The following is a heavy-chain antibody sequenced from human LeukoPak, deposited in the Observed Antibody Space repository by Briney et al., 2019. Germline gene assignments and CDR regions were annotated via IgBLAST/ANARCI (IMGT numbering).Heavy chain of an antibody. CDR2: IDWDDDK. J-gene: IGHJ4*02. Sequence: SGPTLVNPTQTLTLTCAFSGFSLSTSGMRVSWIRQPPGKALEWLARIDWDDDKFYSTSLKTRLTISKDTSKKQVVLTMTNMDPVDTATYYCARDHYVWGSYRSSFDYWGQRTLVTVSS. V-gene: IGHV2-70*04. CDR3: ARDHYVWGSYRSSFDY. CDR1: GFSLSTSGMR. D-gene: IGHD3-16*02.